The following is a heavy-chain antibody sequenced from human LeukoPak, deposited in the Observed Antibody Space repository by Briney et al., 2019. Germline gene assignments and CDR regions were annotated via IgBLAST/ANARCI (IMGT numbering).Heavy chain of an antibody. CDR3: ARVRGSDAFDL. J-gene: IGHJ3*01. CDR1: GGTFSTYA. CDR2: IIPILSQT. D-gene: IGHD3-10*01. Sequence: SVKLSCKSSGGTFSTYAINWVRQAPGQGLEWMGRIIPILSQTNYALKFRGRFTMTADESTNTAYMELSSLKSEDTAVYFCARVRGSDAFDLWGQGTMVTVSS. V-gene: IGHV1-69*11.